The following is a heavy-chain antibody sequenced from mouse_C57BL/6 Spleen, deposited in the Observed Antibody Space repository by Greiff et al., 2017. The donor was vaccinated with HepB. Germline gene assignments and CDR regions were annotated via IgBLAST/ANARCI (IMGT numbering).Heavy chain of an antibody. D-gene: IGHD2-4*01. V-gene: IGHV1-26*01. Sequence: EVQLQQSGPELVKPGASVKISCKASGYTFTDYYMNWVKQSHGKSLEWIGDINPNNGGTSYNQKFKGKATLTVDKSSSTAYMELRSLTSEDSAVYYCARRNRYDYGRVYAMDYWGQGTSVTVSS. J-gene: IGHJ4*01. CDR3: ARRNRYDYGRVYAMDY. CDR2: INPNNGGT. CDR1: GYTFTDYY.